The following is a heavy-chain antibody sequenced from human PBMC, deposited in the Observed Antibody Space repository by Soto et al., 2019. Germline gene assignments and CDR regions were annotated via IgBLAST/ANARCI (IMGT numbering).Heavy chain of an antibody. CDR2: IIPIFGTA. CDR3: AREPYYYDSSGYKWLEP. D-gene: IGHD3-22*01. V-gene: IGHV1-69*13. Sequence: SVTDSRKASVYTFISYGISWVRQAPGQGLEWMGGIIPIFGTANYAQKFQGRVTMTADESTSTAYMELSSLRSEDTAVYYCAREPYYYDSSGYKWLEPWGQGTLVTVSS. CDR1: VYTFISYG. J-gene: IGHJ5*02.